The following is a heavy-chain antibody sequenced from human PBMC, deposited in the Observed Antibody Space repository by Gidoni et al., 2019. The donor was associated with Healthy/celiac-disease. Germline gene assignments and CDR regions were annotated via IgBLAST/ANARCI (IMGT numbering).Heavy chain of an antibody. CDR1: GGSISSYY. J-gene: IGHJ6*02. CDR3: ARHDFWSGFSYYYYGMDV. V-gene: IGHV4-59*01. Sequence: QVPLQESGPGLVKPSETLSLTCTVSGGSISSYYWSWIRQPPGKGLEWIGYIYYSGGTNYNPSLKSRVTISVDTSKNQFSLKLSSVTAADTAVYYCARHDFWSGFSYYYYGMDVWGQGTTVTVSS. D-gene: IGHD3-3*01. CDR2: IYYSGGT.